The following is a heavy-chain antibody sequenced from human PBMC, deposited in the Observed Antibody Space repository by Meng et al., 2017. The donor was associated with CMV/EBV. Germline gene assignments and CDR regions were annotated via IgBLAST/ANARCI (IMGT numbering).Heavy chain of an antibody. CDR2: INHSGST. Sequence: SETLSLTCAVYGGSFSGYYCSWIRQPPGKGLEWIGEINHSGSTNYNPSLKSRVTISVDTSKNQFSLKLSSVTAADTAVYYCARGHDYGDYALDYWGQGTLVTVSS. V-gene: IGHV4-34*01. D-gene: IGHD4-17*01. CDR1: GGSFSGYY. J-gene: IGHJ4*02. CDR3: ARGHDYGDYALDY.